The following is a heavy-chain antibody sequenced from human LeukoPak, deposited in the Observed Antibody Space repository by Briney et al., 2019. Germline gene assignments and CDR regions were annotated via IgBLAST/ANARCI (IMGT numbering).Heavy chain of an antibody. J-gene: IGHJ4*02. CDR3: ARGVYGRAFDY. CDR1: GFTFSDYY. CDR2: IDSSGNTI. Sequence: GGSLRLSCAASGFTFSDYYMGWIRQAPGKGLEWISYIDSSGNTIYYADSVKGRFTISRDNAKYSLFLQVSSLRADDTAVYYCARGVYGRAFDYWGQGTLVTVSS. D-gene: IGHD2-15*01. V-gene: IGHV3-11*01.